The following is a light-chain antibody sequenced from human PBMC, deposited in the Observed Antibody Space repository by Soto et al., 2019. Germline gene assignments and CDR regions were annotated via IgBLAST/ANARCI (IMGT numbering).Light chain of an antibody. CDR1: SSDVGGYNY. CDR3: SSYTSSSTPIE. CDR2: EVS. J-gene: IGLJ3*02. V-gene: IGLV2-14*01. Sequence: QSALTQPASVSGSPGQSITISCTGTSSDVGGYNYVSWYQQHPGKAPKLMIYEVSNRPSGVSNRFSGSKSGNTASLTISGLQPEDEADYYCSSYTSSSTPIEFGGGTKLTVL.